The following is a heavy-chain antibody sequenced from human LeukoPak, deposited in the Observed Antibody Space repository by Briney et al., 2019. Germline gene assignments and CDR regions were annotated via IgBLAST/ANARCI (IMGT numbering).Heavy chain of an antibody. CDR3: ARVDPGPYYYYYYMDV. J-gene: IGHJ6*03. Sequence: GGSLRLSCAASGFTFSSYSMNWVRQAPRKGLEWVSYISSSSSTIYYADSVKGRFTISRDNAKNSLYLQMNSLRAEDTAVYYCARVDPGPYYYYYYMDVWGKGTTVTVSS. CDR2: ISSSSSTI. V-gene: IGHV3-48*01. D-gene: IGHD1-14*01. CDR1: GFTFSSYS.